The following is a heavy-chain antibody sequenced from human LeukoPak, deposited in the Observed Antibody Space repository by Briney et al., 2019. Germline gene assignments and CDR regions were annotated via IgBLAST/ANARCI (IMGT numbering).Heavy chain of an antibody. CDR1: GFTFSSHW. J-gene: IGHJ4*02. CDR2: IKEDGSQK. V-gene: IGHV3-7*01. CDR3: ARNGRSGDY. D-gene: IGHD3-10*01. Sequence: PGGSLRLSCAASGFTFSSHWMSWVHQAPGKGLEWVANIKEDGSQKYYVDSVKGRFTISRDNAKNTLYLQMNSLRVEGTAVYYCARNGRSGDYWGQGTLVTISS.